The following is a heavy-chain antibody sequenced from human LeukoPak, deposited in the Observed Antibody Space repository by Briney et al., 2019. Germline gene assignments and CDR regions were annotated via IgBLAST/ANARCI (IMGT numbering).Heavy chain of an antibody. Sequence: PGGSLRLSCAASGFTFSSYSMNWVRQAPGKGLEWVSSISSSSSYICYADSVKGRFTISRDNAKNSLYLQMNSLRAEDTAVYYCARVIRVAVDAFDIWGQGTMVTVSS. CDR1: GFTFSSYS. CDR3: ARVIRVAVDAFDI. CDR2: ISSSSSYI. J-gene: IGHJ3*02. D-gene: IGHD2-15*01. V-gene: IGHV3-21*01.